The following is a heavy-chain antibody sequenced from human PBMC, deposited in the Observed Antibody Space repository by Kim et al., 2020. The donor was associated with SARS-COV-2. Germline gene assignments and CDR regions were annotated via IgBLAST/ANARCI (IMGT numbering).Heavy chain of an antibody. CDR3: AKDSRYSTSWSPFDS. D-gene: IGHD6-13*01. V-gene: IGHV3-23*01. CDR1: GFTFSTYA. CDR2: IGAGGFTT. J-gene: IGHJ4*02. Sequence: GGSLRLSCAASGFTFSTYAMSWVRQAPGRGLEWVSAIGAGGFTTYYADSVKGRFIISRDNSKNTLYMQVSSLRAEDTAVYYCAKDSRYSTSWSPFDSWGQGTLVTVSS.